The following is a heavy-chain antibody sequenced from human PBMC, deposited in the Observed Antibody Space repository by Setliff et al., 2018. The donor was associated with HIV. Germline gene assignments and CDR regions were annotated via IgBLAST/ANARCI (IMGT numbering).Heavy chain of an antibody. CDR3: AQLGMVDDFDY. Sequence: SETLSLTCTVSGGSVSSGFYFWSWIRQPPGKGLEWIGHSRSTNDNPSLKSRVTISVDTSKNQFSLKLTSVTAADTAMYHCAQLGMVDDFDYWGQGTLVTVSS. CDR2: SRST. CDR1: GGSVSSGFYF. V-gene: IGHV4-61*01. D-gene: IGHD1-1*01. J-gene: IGHJ4*02.